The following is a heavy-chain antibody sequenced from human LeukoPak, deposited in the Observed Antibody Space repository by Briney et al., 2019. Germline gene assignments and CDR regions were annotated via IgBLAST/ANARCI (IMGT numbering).Heavy chain of an antibody. CDR2: ISSFGTDI. Sequence: GGSLRLSCAASGFTFSSYSINWVRQAPGKGLEWVSSISSFGTDIFYVDSVRGRFTVSRDNAKNTVSLQMNSLRAEDTGVYYCARAPSEIGGYYPEYFRHWGQGTLVTVSP. J-gene: IGHJ1*01. CDR3: ARAPSEIGGYYPEYFRH. D-gene: IGHD3-22*01. V-gene: IGHV3-21*01. CDR1: GFTFSSYS.